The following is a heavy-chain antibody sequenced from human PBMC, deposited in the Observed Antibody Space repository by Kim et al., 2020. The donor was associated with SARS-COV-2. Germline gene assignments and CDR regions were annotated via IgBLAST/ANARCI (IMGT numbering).Heavy chain of an antibody. J-gene: IGHJ5*02. V-gene: IGHV4-31*03. Sequence: SETLSLTCTVSGGSISSGGYYWSWIRQHPGKALEWIGYIYYSGSTYYNPSLKSRVTISVDTSKNQFSLKLSSVTAADTAVYYCARVYCSSTSCYRRHWFDPWGQGTLVTVSS. CDR1: GGSISSGGYY. CDR2: IYYSGST. D-gene: IGHD2-2*02. CDR3: ARVYCSSTSCYRRHWFDP.